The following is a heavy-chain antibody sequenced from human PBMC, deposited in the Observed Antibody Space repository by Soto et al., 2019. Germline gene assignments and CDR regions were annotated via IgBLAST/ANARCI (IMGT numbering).Heavy chain of an antibody. CDR2: ISHDGNNK. V-gene: IGHV3-30*18. CDR3: AKGRPDCASTTCYLLVAFDI. D-gene: IGHD2-2*01. Sequence: QVQLVQSGGGVVQPGRSLRLSCAASGFTFSSYVTHWVRQAPGKGLEWVAVISHDGNNKYYADSVKGRFTISRDNSKNTLYLQMNSLRTEDTAVYYCAKGRPDCASTTCYLLVAFDIWGQGTMVTVSS. J-gene: IGHJ3*02. CDR1: GFTFSSYV.